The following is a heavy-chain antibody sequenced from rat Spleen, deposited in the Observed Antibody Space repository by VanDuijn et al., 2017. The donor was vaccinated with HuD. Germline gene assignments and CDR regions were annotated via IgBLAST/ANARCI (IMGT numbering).Heavy chain of an antibody. CDR3: VRGGTEAPYAY. Sequence: QVQLQQSGAELAKPGSSVKISCKASGYTFTTYTVHWIKQTTGQALEWTGYIDPRSGGSIYNEKFKGRATLTVDRSSDTAYMQLSSLTPVDTAVYYCVRGGTEAPYAYWGQGTLVTVSS. CDR2: IDPRSGGS. J-gene: IGHJ3*01. V-gene: IGHV1-57*01. CDR1: GYTFTTYT. D-gene: IGHD1-11*01.